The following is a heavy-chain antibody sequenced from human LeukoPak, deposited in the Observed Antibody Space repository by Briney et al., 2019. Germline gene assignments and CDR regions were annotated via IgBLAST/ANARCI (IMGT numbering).Heavy chain of an antibody. D-gene: IGHD3-10*01. CDR2: INSDGSST. CDR1: GFTFSSYW. CDR3: ARVQSTVRNYYYYYYMDV. Sequence: GGSLRLSCAASGFTFSSYWMHWVRQAPGKGLVWVSRINSDGSSTSYADSVKGRFTISRDNAKNTLYLQMNSLRAEDTAVYYCARVQSTVRNYYYYYYMDVWGKGTTVTVSS. J-gene: IGHJ6*03. V-gene: IGHV3-74*01.